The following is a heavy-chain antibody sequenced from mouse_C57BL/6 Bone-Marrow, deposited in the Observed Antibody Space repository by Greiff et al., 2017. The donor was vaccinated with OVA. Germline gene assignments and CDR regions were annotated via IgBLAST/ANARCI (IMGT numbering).Heavy chain of an antibody. CDR3: ARHDGDYGWYFEV. V-gene: IGHV5-6*01. CDR2: ISSGGSYT. CDR1: GFTFSSYG. Sequence: EVKLMESGGDLVKPGGSLKLSCAASGFTFSSYGMSWVRQTPDKRLEWVATISSGGSYTYYPDSVKGRFTISRDNAKNTLYLQMSSLKSEDTAMYYCARHDGDYGWYFEVWGTGTTVTVSS. J-gene: IGHJ1*03. D-gene: IGHD1-1*01.